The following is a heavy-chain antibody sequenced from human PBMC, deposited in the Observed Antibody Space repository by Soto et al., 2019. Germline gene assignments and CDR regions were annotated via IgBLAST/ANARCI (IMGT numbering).Heavy chain of an antibody. D-gene: IGHD2-2*01. V-gene: IGHV4-39*02. J-gene: IGHJ4*02. CDR2: FYYGGNT. CDR1: GDSISSSDHY. CDR3: ASYQINRNY. Sequence: SETLSLTCTVSGDSISSSDHYWGWIRQPPGQGLEWIGSFYYGGNTYYNPSLKSRVTISVDTSKSRFSLKLTSVTAADTAVYYCASYQINRNYWGQGTLVTVSS.